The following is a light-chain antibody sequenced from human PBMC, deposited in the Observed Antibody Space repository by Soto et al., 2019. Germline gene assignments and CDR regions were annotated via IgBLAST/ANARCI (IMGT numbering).Light chain of an antibody. CDR2: GAS. Sequence: EIVLTQSPGTLSLSPGERATLSCRASQSVSSSYLAWNQQKPGQAPRLLIYGASSRATGIPDRFSGSGSGTDFTLTISRLEPEDFAVYYGQQYGSSLYTFGQGTKLEIK. CDR3: QQYGSSLYT. CDR1: QSVSSSY. V-gene: IGKV3-20*01. J-gene: IGKJ2*01.